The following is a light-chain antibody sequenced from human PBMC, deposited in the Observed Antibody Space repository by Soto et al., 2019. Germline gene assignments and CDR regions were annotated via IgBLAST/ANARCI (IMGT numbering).Light chain of an antibody. J-gene: IGKJ1*01. CDR3: LQNNSCPRT. CDR2: AAS. CDR1: QGIRKD. Sequence: DIQMTQSPSSLSASVGDRVTITCRASQGIRKDLGWYQQKPGKAPKRLIYAASSLQSGVPSRWSGRGSGMEVTPNITSIQSEDFACNYCLQNNSCPRTFGQRTKTEIK. V-gene: IGKV1-17*01.